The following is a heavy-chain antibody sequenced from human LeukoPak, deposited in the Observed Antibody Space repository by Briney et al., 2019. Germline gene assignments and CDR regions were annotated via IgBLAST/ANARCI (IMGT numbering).Heavy chain of an antibody. CDR2: IYYSGST. D-gene: IGHD3-9*01. V-gene: IGHV4-31*03. CDR3: ARETYYDILTGSYYFDY. Sequence: SQTLSLTCTVSGGSISSGGSYWRWIRQHPGKGLEWIGYIYYSGSTYYNPSLKSRVTISVDTSKNQFSLKLSSVTAADTAVYYCARETYYDILTGSYYFDYWGQGTLVTVSS. CDR1: GGSISSGGSY. J-gene: IGHJ4*02.